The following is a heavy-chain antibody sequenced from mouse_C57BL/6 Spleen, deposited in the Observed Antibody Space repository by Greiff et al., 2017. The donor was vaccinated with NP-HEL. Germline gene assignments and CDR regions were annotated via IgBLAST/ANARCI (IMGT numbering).Heavy chain of an antibody. CDR3: ASPITTVVATRGFDY. V-gene: IGHV14-2*01. J-gene: IGHJ2*01. CDR1: GFNIKDYY. Sequence: EVKLMESGAELVKPGASVKLSCTASGFNIKDYYMHWVKQRTEQGLEWIGRIDPEDGETKYAPKFQGKATITADTSSNTAYLQLSSLTSEDTAVYYCASPITTVVATRGFDYWGQGTTLTVSS. CDR2: IDPEDGET. D-gene: IGHD1-1*01.